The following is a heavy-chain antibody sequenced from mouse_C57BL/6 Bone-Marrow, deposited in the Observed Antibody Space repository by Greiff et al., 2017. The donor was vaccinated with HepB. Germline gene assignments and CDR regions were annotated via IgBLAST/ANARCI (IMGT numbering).Heavy chain of an antibody. D-gene: IGHD1-1*01. J-gene: IGHJ1*03. CDR2: INSGGDYI. V-gene: IGHV5-9-1*02. CDR3: TRDYYGSSYWYFDV. CDR1: GFTFSSYA. Sequence: EVQRVESGEGLVKPGGSLKLSCAASGFTFSSYAMSWVRQTPEKRLEWVAYINSGGDYIYYADTVKGRFTISRDNARNTLYLQMSSLKSEDTAMYYCTRDYYGSSYWYFDVWGTGTTVTVSS.